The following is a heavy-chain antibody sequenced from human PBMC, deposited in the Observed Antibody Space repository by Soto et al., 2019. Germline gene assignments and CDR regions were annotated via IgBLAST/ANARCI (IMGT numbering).Heavy chain of an antibody. CDR3: ARWSGVSCYKADGMDV. CDR2: IWYDGSNK. J-gene: IGHJ6*02. V-gene: IGHV3-33*01. CDR1: GFTFSTYG. Sequence: ESGGGVVQPGRSLRLSCAASGFTFSTYGMHWVRQAPGKGLEWVAVIWYDGSNKYYADSVKGRFTISRDNSKNTLYLQMNGLRAEDTAVYYCARWSGVSCYKADGMDVWGQATTVTVSS. D-gene: IGHD2-15*01.